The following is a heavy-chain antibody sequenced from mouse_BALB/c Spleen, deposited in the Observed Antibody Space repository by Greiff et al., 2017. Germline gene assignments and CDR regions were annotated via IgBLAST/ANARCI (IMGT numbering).Heavy chain of an antibody. J-gene: IGHJ1*01. CDR2: IDPENGNT. Sequence: VQLQQSGAELVRPGALVKLSCKASGFNIKDYYMHWVKQRPEQGLEWIGWIDPENGNTIYDPKFQGKASITADTSSNTAYLQLSSLTSEDTAVYYCAIVDGNYWYFDVWGAGTTVTVSS. CDR3: AIVDGNYWYFDV. CDR1: GFNIKDYY. D-gene: IGHD2-1*01. V-gene: IGHV14-1*02.